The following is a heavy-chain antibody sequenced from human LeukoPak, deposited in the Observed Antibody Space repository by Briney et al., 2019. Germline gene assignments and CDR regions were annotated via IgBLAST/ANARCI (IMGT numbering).Heavy chain of an antibody. Sequence: PGGSLRLSCATSGFTFSNYWMSWVRQAPGKGLEWVANIKQDGSEKFYVDSGKGRFTISRDNAKNSLYLQMNSLIAEHTAVYYCARDRVTMVRGVNYYFDYWGQGTLVTVSS. CDR2: IKQDGSEK. J-gene: IGHJ4*02. CDR1: GFTFSNYW. D-gene: IGHD3-10*01. V-gene: IGHV3-7*05. CDR3: ARDRVTMVRGVNYYFDY.